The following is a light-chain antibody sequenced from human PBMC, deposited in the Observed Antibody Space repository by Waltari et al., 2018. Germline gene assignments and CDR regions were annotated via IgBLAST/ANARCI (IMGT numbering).Light chain of an antibody. CDR3: SSYVGNNNLI. J-gene: IGLJ2*01. CDR1: SSDVGGYKY. CDR2: EVS. Sequence: QSALTQPPSASGSPGQPVTISCTGTSSDVGGYKYVSWYQQHPGKAPKRMLYEVSKRPAGVPDRFSGSKSGNTASLTVSGLQAEDEADYYCSSYVGNNNLIFGGGTKLTVL. V-gene: IGLV2-8*01.